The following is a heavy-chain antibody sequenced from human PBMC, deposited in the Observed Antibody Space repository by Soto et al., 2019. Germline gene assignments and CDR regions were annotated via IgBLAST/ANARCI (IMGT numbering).Heavy chain of an antibody. CDR1: GGTFSSYA. D-gene: IGHD5-12*01. V-gene: IGHV1-69*13. CDR2: IIPIFGTA. Sequence: ASVKVSCKASGGTFSSYAISWVRQAPGQGLEWMGGIIPIFGTANYAQKFQGRVTITADESTSTAYMELSSLRSEDTAVYYCARDALNSGLSYDAFDIWGQGTMFTVSS. J-gene: IGHJ3*02. CDR3: ARDALNSGLSYDAFDI.